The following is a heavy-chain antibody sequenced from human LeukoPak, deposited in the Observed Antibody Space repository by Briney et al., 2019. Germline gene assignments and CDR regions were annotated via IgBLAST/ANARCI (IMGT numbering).Heavy chain of an antibody. D-gene: IGHD4-11*01. CDR1: GFTFSDFP. J-gene: IGHJ4*02. CDR3: AKDSQLAFDY. CDR2: IFPSSDEI. V-gene: IGHV3-23*01. Sequence: GGSLRLSCAASGFTFSDFPMIWVRQAPGKGLEWVSSIFPSSDEIHYADSVKGRFTISRDNSRSTLSLQMDSLRAEDTAVFYCAKDSQLAFDYWGQGTLVTVSS.